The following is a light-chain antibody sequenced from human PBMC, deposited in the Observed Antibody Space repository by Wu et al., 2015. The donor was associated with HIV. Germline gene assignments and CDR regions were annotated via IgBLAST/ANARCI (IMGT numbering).Light chain of an antibody. CDR3: QQYNNWPPVT. Sequence: EIVLTQSPATLSLSPGDRAALYCRASQSVSSFLAWYQQKPGQAPRLLIFDASNRATGIPARFSGSGSGTEFTLTISSMQSEDFAVYYCQQYNNWPPVTFGGGTKVEIK. J-gene: IGKJ4*01. V-gene: IGKV3-11*01. CDR2: DAS. CDR1: QSVSSF.